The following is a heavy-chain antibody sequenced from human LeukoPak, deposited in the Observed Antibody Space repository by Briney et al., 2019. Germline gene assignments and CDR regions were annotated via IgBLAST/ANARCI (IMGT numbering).Heavy chain of an antibody. D-gene: IGHD5-18*01. J-gene: IGHJ1*01. CDR1: GGSISSYY. CDR3: ASSGYNYGLTPFQH. Sequence: SETLSLTCTVYGGSISSYYWSWIRQPPGKGLEWLGYIYYSGSTNYNPSLKSRVTISVDTSKNQFSLRLSSVTAADTAVYYCASSGYNYGLTPFQHWGQGTLVTVSS. V-gene: IGHV4-59*01. CDR2: IYYSGST.